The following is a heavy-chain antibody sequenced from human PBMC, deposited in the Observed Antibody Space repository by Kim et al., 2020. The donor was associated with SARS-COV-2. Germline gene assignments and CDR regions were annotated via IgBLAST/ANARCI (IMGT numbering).Heavy chain of an antibody. V-gene: IGHV4-59*01. Sequence: SETLSLTCTVSGGSISSYYWSWIRHPPGKGLEWIGYIYYSGSTNYNPSLKSRVTISVDTSKNQFSLKLSSVTAADTAVYYCARVASRTYYDFWSGYYFDYWGQGTLVTVSS. CDR3: ARVASRTYYDFWSGYYFDY. J-gene: IGHJ4*02. D-gene: IGHD3-3*01. CDR2: IYYSGST. CDR1: GGSISSYY.